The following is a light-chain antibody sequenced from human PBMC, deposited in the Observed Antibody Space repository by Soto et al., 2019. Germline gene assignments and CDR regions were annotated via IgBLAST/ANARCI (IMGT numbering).Light chain of an antibody. J-gene: IGLJ2*01. V-gene: IGLV3-21*04. CDR1: NIGSKS. Sequence: SYELTQPPSVSVAPGKTARITCGGNNIGSKSVHWYQQKPGQAPVLVIYYDSDRPSGIPERFSGSNSGNTATLTISRVEAGDEADYYCQVWDSSSDHPGVVFGGGTKVT. CDR3: QVWDSSSDHPGVV. CDR2: YDS.